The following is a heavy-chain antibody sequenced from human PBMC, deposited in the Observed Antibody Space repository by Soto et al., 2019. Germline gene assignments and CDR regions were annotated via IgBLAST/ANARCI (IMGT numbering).Heavy chain of an antibody. CDR3: GRGFYPGGYDCLDY. J-gene: IGHJ4*02. Sequence: ASVKVSCKASGYTFTSYDINWVRQATGQGLEWMGWMNPNSGNTGYAQKFQGRVTMTRNTSISTAYMELSSLRSEDTAVYYCGRGFYPGGYDCLDYWGQGTLVTVSS. CDR1: GYTFTSYD. CDR2: MNPNSGNT. V-gene: IGHV1-8*01. D-gene: IGHD5-12*01.